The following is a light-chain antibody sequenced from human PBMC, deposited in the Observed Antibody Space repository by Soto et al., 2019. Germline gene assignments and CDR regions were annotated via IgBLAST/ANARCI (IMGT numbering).Light chain of an antibody. V-gene: IGKV3-15*01. CDR1: QSVSSN. Sequence: EIVLTQSPATLSVSPGERATLSCRASQSVSSNLAWYQQRPGQAPRLLIYDTNIRATGIPARFSGSGSGTEFTLTISSLQSEDFAVYYCQQYKNWPPITFGQGTRLEI. CDR3: QQYKNWPPIT. CDR2: DTN. J-gene: IGKJ5*01.